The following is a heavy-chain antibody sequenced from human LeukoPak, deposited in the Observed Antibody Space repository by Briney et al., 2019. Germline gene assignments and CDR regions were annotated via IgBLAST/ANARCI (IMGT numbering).Heavy chain of an antibody. D-gene: IGHD5-24*01. CDR1: GFTFSSYS. Sequence: GGSLRLSCAASGFTFSSYSMNWVRQAPGKGLEWVSSISSSSSYIYYADSVKGRFTISRDNAKNSLYLQMNSLRAEDTAVYYCARTLEMEMTMDVWGKGTTVTISS. J-gene: IGHJ6*03. CDR2: ISSSSSYI. V-gene: IGHV3-21*01. CDR3: ARTLEMEMTMDV.